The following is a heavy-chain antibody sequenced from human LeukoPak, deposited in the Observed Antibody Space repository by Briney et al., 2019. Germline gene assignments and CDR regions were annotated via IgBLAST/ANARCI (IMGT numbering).Heavy chain of an antibody. V-gene: IGHV3-74*01. CDR1: GFTLSGYW. Sequence: GGSLRLSCAASGFTLSGYWMNWVRQAPGKGLVWVSRIYTDGTMIIYPDSVKGRFTFSRDNAKNTLYLQMTSLRADDTAVYYGVGYRRPGGDDNHAPLFDSWGQGTLVTVSS. D-gene: IGHD2-15*01. CDR3: VGYRRPGGDDNHAPLFDS. J-gene: IGHJ4*02. CDR2: IYTDGTMI.